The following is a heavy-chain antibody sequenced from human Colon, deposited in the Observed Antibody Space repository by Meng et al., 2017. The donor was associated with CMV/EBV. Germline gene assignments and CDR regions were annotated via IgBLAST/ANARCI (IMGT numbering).Heavy chain of an antibody. D-gene: IGHD3-3*01. Sequence: SVLVSCKAPGETFSSFTIHWVRQAPGQGLEWVGGIIPKLGTANYAQKFQDRVLITADESTSTAYMELSGLRSEDTAVYYCATFYDSWSGLYLMNGMDVWGQGTTVTVSS. V-gene: IGHV1-69*13. J-gene: IGHJ6*02. CDR3: ATFYDSWSGLYLMNGMDV. CDR1: GETFSSFT. CDR2: IIPKLGTA.